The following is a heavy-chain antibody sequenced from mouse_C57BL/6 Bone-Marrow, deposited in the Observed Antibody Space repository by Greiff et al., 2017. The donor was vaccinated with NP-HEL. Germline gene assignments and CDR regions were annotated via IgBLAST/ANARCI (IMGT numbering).Heavy chain of an antibody. D-gene: IGHD1-1*01. J-gene: IGHJ2*01. Sequence: VQGVESGAELARPGASVKLPCKASGYTFTSYGISWVKQRTGQGLEWIGEIYPRSGNTYYNEKFKGKATLTADKSSSTAYMEPRSLTSEDSAVYFCARLRGYYYGFDYWGQGTTLTVSS. CDR1: GYTFTSYG. CDR3: ARLRGYYYGFDY. V-gene: IGHV1-81*01. CDR2: IYPRSGNT.